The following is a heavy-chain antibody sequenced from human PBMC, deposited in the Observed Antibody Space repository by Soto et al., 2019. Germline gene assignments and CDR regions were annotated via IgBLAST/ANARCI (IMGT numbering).Heavy chain of an antibody. J-gene: IGHJ4*02. V-gene: IGHV3-74*03. CDR2: LSSDGFGA. CDR1: GFSLSPYW. CDR3: ARDLGGPDY. Sequence: GGSLRLSCAASGFSLSPYWMHWVRQVPGRGLEWVARLSSDGFGAAYADSVKGRFFISRDIARNTLSLQMNSLRADDTAVNYCARDLGGPDYWGRGTSVTVSS. D-gene: IGHD3-16*01.